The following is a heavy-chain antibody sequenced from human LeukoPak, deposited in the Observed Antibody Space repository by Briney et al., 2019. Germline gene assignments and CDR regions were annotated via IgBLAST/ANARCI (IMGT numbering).Heavy chain of an antibody. J-gene: IGHJ4*02. Sequence: PGGSPRLSCAASGNYWMHWVRQVPGKGLVWVSHINSDGSWTSCADSVKGRFTISKDNAKNTVYLQMNSLRAEDTAVYYCVSFYETYWGRGTLVTVSS. CDR2: INSDGSWT. D-gene: IGHD2/OR15-2a*01. CDR3: VSFYETY. V-gene: IGHV3-74*01. CDR1: GNYW.